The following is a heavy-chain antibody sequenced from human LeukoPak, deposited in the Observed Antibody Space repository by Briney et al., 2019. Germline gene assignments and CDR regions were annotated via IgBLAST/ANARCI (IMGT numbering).Heavy chain of an antibody. CDR3: ARVDSGSYSTHFDY. Sequence: SETLSLTCTVSGGSISSYYWSWIRQPPGKGLEWIGYIYYSGSTNYNPSLKSRVTISVDRSKNQFSLKLSSVTAADTAVYYCARVDSGSYSTHFDYWGQGTLVTVSS. CDR1: GGSISSYY. CDR2: IYYSGST. V-gene: IGHV4-59*01. D-gene: IGHD1-26*01. J-gene: IGHJ4*02.